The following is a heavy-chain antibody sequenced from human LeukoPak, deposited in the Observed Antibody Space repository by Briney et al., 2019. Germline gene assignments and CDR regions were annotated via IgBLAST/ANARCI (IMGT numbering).Heavy chain of an antibody. V-gene: IGHV4-59*01. D-gene: IGHD2-2*03. J-gene: IGHJ4*02. CDR1: NGSIGTFR. CDR2: VNSQADT. CDR3: ARAWIMGDFDI. Sequence: SETLSLTCEVSNGSIGTFRWNWIRQPPGKELEWIGYVNSQADTKYNPSLKSRVSLSIDTTKNQFSLRLTSLTAADTAVYYCARAWIMGDFDIWGQGFLVTVSS.